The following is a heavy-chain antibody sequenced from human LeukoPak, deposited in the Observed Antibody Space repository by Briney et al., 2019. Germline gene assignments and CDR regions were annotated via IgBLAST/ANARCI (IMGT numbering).Heavy chain of an antibody. J-gene: IGHJ3*02. V-gene: IGHV1-2*02. CDR1: GYTFTGYY. Sequence: ASVKVSCKDSGYTFTGYYMHWVRQAPGQGLEWMGWINPNSGGTNYAQKFQGRVTMTRDTSISTAYMELSRLRSDDTAVYYCARDYYDSRGSHALDIWGQGTMVTVSS. D-gene: IGHD3-22*01. CDR3: ARDYYDSRGSHALDI. CDR2: INPNSGGT.